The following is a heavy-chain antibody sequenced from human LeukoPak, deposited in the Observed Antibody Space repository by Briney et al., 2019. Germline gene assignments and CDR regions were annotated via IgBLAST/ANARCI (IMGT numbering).Heavy chain of an antibody. D-gene: IGHD3-10*01. V-gene: IGHV3-23*01. CDR2: ISGSGGST. Sequence: GGSLRLSCAASGFTFSSYGMSWVRQAPGKGLEWVSAISGSGGSTYYADSVKGRFTISRDNSKNTLYLQMNSLRAEDTAVYYCTTGFLLLWFGEYDYWGQGTLVTVSS. CDR1: GFTFSSYG. J-gene: IGHJ4*02. CDR3: TTGFLLLWFGEYDY.